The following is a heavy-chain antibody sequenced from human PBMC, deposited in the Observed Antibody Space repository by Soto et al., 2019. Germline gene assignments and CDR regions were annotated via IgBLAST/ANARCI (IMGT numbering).Heavy chain of an antibody. Sequence: QVQLLQSGADVKKPGASVKVSCKFSGYSLSDVFIHGVRQPPGKGLEWMGGFDPEDGQTVYAQKFQDKVTMTEDTSTDTAYMELSSLRSEDTAIYYCATDYGDLGDAFDIWGQGTLVTVSS. J-gene: IGHJ3*02. D-gene: IGHD4-17*01. CDR1: GYSLSDVF. CDR3: ATDYGDLGDAFDI. V-gene: IGHV1-24*01. CDR2: FDPEDGQT.